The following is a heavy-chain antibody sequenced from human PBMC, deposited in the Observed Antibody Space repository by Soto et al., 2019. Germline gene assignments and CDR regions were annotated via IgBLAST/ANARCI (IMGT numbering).Heavy chain of an antibody. D-gene: IGHD1-1*01. Sequence: GLRNLPRTASWCTFGSHSMSWLLQTPGKGLEWVSIISGNSVTIEYADSAKGRFTISRDNSKNMLYLQMGSLRAEDMALYYCATRIGNPSYFAYWGQGTLVTVSS. V-gene: IGHV3-23*01. CDR3: ATRIGNPSYFAY. J-gene: IGHJ4*02. CDR2: ISGNSVTI. CDR1: WCTFGSHS.